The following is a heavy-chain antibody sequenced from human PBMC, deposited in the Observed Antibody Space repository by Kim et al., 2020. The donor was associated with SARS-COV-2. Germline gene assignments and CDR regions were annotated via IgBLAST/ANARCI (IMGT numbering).Heavy chain of an antibody. J-gene: IGHJ6*02. D-gene: IGHD3-10*01. V-gene: IGHV3-15*01. Sequence: PVKGRFTISRDDSKNTLYLQMNSLKTEDTAVYYWTPFYGSGSGYYGMDVWGQGTTVTVSS. CDR3: TPFYGSGSGYYGMDV.